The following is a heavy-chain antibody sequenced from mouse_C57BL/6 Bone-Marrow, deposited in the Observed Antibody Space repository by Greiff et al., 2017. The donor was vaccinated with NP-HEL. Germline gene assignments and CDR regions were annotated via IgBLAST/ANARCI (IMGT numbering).Heavy chain of an antibody. CDR2: IYPRSGNT. CDR1: GYTFTSYG. Sequence: VQLQQSGAELARPGASVKLSCKASGYTFTSYGISWVKQRTGQGLEWIGEIYPRSGNTYYNEKFKGKATLTADKSSSTAYMELRSLTSEDSAVYFCARDDYGSSHWYFDVWGTGTTVTVSS. V-gene: IGHV1-81*01. J-gene: IGHJ1*03. D-gene: IGHD1-1*01. CDR3: ARDDYGSSHWYFDV.